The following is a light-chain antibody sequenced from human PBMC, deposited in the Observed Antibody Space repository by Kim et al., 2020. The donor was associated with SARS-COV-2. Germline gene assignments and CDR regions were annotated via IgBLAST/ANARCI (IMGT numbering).Light chain of an antibody. CDR2: DAT. Sequence: SLSPGERAPLACRASQSVLSYLALYQQKPGQAPRLLVYDATKRATGIPARFSGSGSETDFTLTISNLEPEDFAVYYCQQRANWPLTFGGGTKLEI. CDR1: QSVLSY. V-gene: IGKV3-11*01. J-gene: IGKJ4*01. CDR3: QQRANWPLT.